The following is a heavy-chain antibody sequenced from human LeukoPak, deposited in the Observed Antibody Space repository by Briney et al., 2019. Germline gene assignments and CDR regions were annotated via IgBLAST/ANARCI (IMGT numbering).Heavy chain of an antibody. CDR3: ARDPYYDILTGYYNSAFDI. Sequence: PSETLSLTCTVSGGSISSYYWSWIRQPPGRGLEWIGYIYYSGSTNYNPSLKSRVTISVDTSKNQFSLKLSSVTAADTAVYYCARDPYYDILTGYYNSAFDIWGQGTMVTVSS. CDR1: GGSISSYY. D-gene: IGHD3-9*01. V-gene: IGHV4-59*01. J-gene: IGHJ3*02. CDR2: IYYSGST.